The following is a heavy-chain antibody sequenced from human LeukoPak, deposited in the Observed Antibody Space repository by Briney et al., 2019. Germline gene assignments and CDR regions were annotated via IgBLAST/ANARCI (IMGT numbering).Heavy chain of an antibody. D-gene: IGHD2-21*01. V-gene: IGHV1-24*01. CDR1: GYTLTELS. Sequence: GAPVKVSCKVSGYTLTELSMHWVRQAPGKGLEWMGGFDPEDGETIYAQKFQGRVTMTEDTSTDTAYMELSSLRSEDTAVYYCATDRIGGGGDCMDVWGKETTVTVSS. CDR3: ATDRIGGGGDCMDV. CDR2: FDPEDGET. J-gene: IGHJ6*03.